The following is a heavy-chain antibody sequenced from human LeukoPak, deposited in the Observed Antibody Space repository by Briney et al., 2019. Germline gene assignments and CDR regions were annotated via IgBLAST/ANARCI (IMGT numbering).Heavy chain of an antibody. CDR3: ATNEWSGYYFEY. V-gene: IGHV4-39*01. CDR2: IYSSGST. CDR1: GGSISSSSYY. D-gene: IGHD3-3*01. Sequence: SETLPLTCTVSGGSISSSSYYWGWIRQPPGKGLEWIGSIYSSGSTYYNPSLKSRVTISVDTSKNQFSLKLSSVTAADTAVYYCATNEWSGYYFEYWGQGTLVPVSS. J-gene: IGHJ4*02.